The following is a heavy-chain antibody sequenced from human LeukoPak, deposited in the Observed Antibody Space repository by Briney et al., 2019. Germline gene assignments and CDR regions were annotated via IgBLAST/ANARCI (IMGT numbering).Heavy chain of an antibody. Sequence: PSETLSLTCTVSGGSISSGGYYWSWIRQPPGKGLEWIGYIYYSGSTNYNPSLKSRVTISVDTSKNQFSLKLSSVTAADTAVCYCASATRLLDTAMVRTFRDYYGMDVWGQGTTVTVSS. CDR2: IYYSGST. CDR1: GGSISSGGYY. D-gene: IGHD5-18*01. V-gene: IGHV4-61*08. CDR3: ASATRLLDTAMVRTFRDYYGMDV. J-gene: IGHJ6*02.